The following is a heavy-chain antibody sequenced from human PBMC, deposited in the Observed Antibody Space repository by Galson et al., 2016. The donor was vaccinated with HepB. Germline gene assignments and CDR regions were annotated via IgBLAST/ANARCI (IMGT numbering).Heavy chain of an antibody. CDR2: IYSSGKT. Sequence: LSLTCSVSGGSITIGLYYWSWVRQPAGRGLEWIGRIYSSGKTNYNPSLKSRVAMLLDMSKNQFSLTLKSVTDADPAVYYCAREQRDGHNDESFDIWGQGKMVTVSS. CDR1: GGSITIGLYY. J-gene: IGHJ3*02. V-gene: IGHV4-61*02. CDR3: AREQRDGHNDESFDI. D-gene: IGHD5-24*01.